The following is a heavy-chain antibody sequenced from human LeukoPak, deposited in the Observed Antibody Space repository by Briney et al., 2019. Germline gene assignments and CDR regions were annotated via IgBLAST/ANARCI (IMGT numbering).Heavy chain of an antibody. CDR3: ARGRKYYDILTGYYKGPYHFDY. Sequence: ASVKVSCKASGYTFTDYDLNWVRQATGQGLEWMGWMNPNSGNTGYAQKFQGRITMTRDTSISTAYMELSSLRSEDTAVYYCARGRKYYDILTGYYKGPYHFDYWGQGTLATVSS. CDR1: GYTFTDYD. CDR2: MNPNSGNT. J-gene: IGHJ4*02. V-gene: IGHV1-8*01. D-gene: IGHD3-9*01.